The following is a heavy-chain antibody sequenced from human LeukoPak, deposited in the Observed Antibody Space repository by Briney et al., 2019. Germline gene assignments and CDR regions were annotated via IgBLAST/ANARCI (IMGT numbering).Heavy chain of an antibody. V-gene: IGHV3-23*01. D-gene: IGHD2-21*02. CDR1: GFTFNNYA. CDR2: ISGSDAGT. Sequence: GGSLRLSCAASGFTFNNYAMSWVRQAPGKGLEWVSAISGSDAGTYYADSVKGRFTISRDNSKNTLYLQMNSLRAEDTAVYYCAKDIVVVTSGSNAFDIWGQGTTVTVSS. J-gene: IGHJ3*02. CDR3: AKDIVVVTSGSNAFDI.